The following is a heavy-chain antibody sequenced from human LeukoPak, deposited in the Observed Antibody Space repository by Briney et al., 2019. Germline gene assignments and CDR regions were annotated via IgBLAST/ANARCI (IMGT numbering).Heavy chain of an antibody. D-gene: IGHD1-26*01. J-gene: IGHJ4*02. CDR1: GFTFSSYA. Sequence: GGSLRLSCAASGFTFSSYAMHWVRQAPGKGLEWVAVISYDGSNKYYADSVKGRFTISRDNSKNTLYLQMNSLRAEDTAVYYCARHGVREDWGQGTLVTVSS. V-gene: IGHV3-30-3*01. CDR2: ISYDGSNK. CDR3: ARHGVRED.